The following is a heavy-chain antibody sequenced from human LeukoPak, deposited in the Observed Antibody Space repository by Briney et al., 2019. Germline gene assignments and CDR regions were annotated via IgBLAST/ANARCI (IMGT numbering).Heavy chain of an antibody. J-gene: IGHJ6*02. D-gene: IGHD2-2*01. CDR2: INHSGRT. Sequence: SETLSLTCAVNGGSFSGYFWGWIRQPPGKGLEWIGEINHSGRTYYNPSLKSRVTISVDTSKNQFSLNLSSVTAADTAVYYCARDVVVVPAAIHYGMDVWGQGTTVTVSS. V-gene: IGHV4-34*01. CDR3: ARDVVVVPAAIHYGMDV. CDR1: GGSFSGYF.